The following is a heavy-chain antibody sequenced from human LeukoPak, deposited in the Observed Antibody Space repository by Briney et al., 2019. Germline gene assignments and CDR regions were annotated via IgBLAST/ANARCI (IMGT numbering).Heavy chain of an antibody. D-gene: IGHD3-10*01. J-gene: IGHJ3*02. Sequence: PSETLSLTCRLSGASINSGSNYWGWIRQPPGKTLEWIGSIYSSGSTYYNPSLKSRVIIMIDTPKNHFSLTLSSVTAADTAVYYCARSDGYGLVGIWGQGTMVTVSS. V-gene: IGHV4-39*07. CDR3: ARSDGYGLVGI. CDR1: GASINSGSNY. CDR2: IYSSGST.